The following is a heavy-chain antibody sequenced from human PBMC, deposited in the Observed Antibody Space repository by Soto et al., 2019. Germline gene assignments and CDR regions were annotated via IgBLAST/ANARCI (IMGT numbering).Heavy chain of an antibody. CDR1: GLNFDDFA. D-gene: IGHD3-3*01. V-gene: IGHV3-9*01. CDR3: AKGRYDFWSPYYFDS. Sequence: PGGSLRLSCVGTGLNFDDFAMHWVQQAPGKGLEWVSGITWNSRVLAYADSVKGRFTISRDNARNSLYLQMDSLRDEDTALYYCAKGRYDFWSPYYFDSWGQGTLVTVSS. J-gene: IGHJ4*02. CDR2: ITWNSRVL.